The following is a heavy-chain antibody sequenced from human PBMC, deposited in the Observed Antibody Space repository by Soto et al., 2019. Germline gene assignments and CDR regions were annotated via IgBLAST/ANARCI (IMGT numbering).Heavy chain of an antibody. CDR3: ARPRGAGEYDY. Sequence: QITLKESGPTLVKPTQTLTLTCTFSGFSLSTSGVGVGWIRQPPGKALEWLALIYWDDDKRYSPSLKSRLTSPKDTSKNQVVLTMTNMDPVDTATYYWARPRGAGEYDYWGQGALVTVSS. J-gene: IGHJ4*02. CDR2: IYWDDDK. D-gene: IGHD6-19*01. V-gene: IGHV2-5*02. CDR1: GFSLSTSGVG.